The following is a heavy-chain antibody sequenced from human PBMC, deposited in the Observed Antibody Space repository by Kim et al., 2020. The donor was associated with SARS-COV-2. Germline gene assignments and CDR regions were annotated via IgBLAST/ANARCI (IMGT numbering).Heavy chain of an antibody. J-gene: IGHJ4*02. V-gene: IGHV3-15*01. Sequence: GGSLRLSCAASGFTFSNAWMSWVRQAPGKGLEWVGRIKSKTDGGTTDYAAPVKGRFTISRDDSKNTLYLQMNSLKTEDTAVYYCIGLWGGSGSYLWGQGTLVTVSS. CDR1: GFTFSNAW. CDR2: IKSKTDGGTT. D-gene: IGHD3-10*01. CDR3: IGLWGGSGSYL.